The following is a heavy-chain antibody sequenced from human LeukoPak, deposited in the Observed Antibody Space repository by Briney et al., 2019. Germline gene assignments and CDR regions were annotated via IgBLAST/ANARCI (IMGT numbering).Heavy chain of an antibody. V-gene: IGHV3-48*03. CDR2: ISSIGSTI. D-gene: IGHD3-22*01. CDR1: GFTFSRFE. J-gene: IGHJ4*02. CDR3: ERARYYDSSGYYIIDY. Sequence: KTGGSLRLSCAASGFTFSRFEMNWVRQAPGKGLEWVSYISSIGSTIYYADSVKGRFTISRDNAKNSLYLQMNSLRAEDQAVYYGERARYYDSSGYYIIDYWGQGALVTVSS.